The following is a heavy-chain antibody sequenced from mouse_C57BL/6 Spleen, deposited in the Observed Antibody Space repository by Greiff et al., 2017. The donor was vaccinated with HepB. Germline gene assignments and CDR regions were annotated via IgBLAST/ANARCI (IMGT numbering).Heavy chain of an antibody. Sequence: QVQLQQSGAELVRPGASVKLSCKASGYTFTDYYINWVKQRPGQGLEWIARIYPGSGNTYYNEKFKGKATLTAEKSSSTAYMQLSSLTSEDSAVYFCAREDYGDYWGQGTTLTVSS. V-gene: IGHV1-76*01. J-gene: IGHJ2*01. CDR1: GYTFTDYY. CDR3: AREDYGDY. D-gene: IGHD1-1*01. CDR2: IYPGSGNT.